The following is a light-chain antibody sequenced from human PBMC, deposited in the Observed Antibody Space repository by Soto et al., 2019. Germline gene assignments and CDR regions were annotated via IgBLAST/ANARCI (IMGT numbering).Light chain of an antibody. V-gene: IGLV2-14*01. Sequence: QSALTQPASVSGSPGQSITISCTGTNSDVGGNNYVSWYQQHPGKAPKLMIYEVSNRPSGVSNRFSASKSGNTASLTISGLQAEDEADYYCSSYSSSSTLQVFGGGTKLTVL. J-gene: IGLJ3*02. CDR2: EVS. CDR1: NSDVGGNNY. CDR3: SSYSSSSTLQV.